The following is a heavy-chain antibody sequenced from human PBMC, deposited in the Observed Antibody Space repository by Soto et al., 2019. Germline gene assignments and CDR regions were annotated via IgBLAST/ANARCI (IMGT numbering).Heavy chain of an antibody. Sequence: PGGSLRLSCVASGFTFRSYSLNWVRQAPGKGLEWISYISSSSGTIYYADSVKGRFTISRDNAENSLYLQMNSLRDDDTAVFYFAREDLWRAHADDMDVWGQGTLVTVSS. CDR2: ISSSSGTI. D-gene: IGHD2-21*01. CDR3: AREDLWRAHADDMDV. CDR1: GFTFRSYS. V-gene: IGHV3-48*02. J-gene: IGHJ6*02.